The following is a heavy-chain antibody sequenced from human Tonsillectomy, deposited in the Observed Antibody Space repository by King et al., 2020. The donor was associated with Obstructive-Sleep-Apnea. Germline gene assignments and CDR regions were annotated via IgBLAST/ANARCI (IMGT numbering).Heavy chain of an antibody. CDR1: GFPFRRPA. V-gene: IGHV3-30*04. CDR2: ISSAGHHK. J-gene: IGHJ6*02. D-gene: IGHD3-16*01. CDR3: ARCGGAFRHNLLGGYFFYGMDV. Sequence: LVESGGGVVPPGRSLRLSCAASGFPFRRPAMHWVRPAPGKGLAWVALISSAGHHKYSSDSVRGRLTISRATSKNTLSLQLHSLTAEDTAVYYCARCGGAFRHNLLGGYFFYGMDVWGQGTTVTVSS.